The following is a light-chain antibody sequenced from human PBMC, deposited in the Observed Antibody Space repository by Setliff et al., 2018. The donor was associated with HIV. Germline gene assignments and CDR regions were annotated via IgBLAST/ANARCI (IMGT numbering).Light chain of an antibody. V-gene: IGKV1-5*03. CDR3: QQYHDYRT. CDR2: KAS. Sequence: DIQLTQSPSTLSATVGDKITITCRASQSVGRYLAWYQQKPGEVPKLLIYKASTLQTGVPSRFSGSGSGTEFTLTISSLQPDDFAVYYCQQYHDYRTFGQGTKV. J-gene: IGKJ1*01. CDR1: QSVGRY.